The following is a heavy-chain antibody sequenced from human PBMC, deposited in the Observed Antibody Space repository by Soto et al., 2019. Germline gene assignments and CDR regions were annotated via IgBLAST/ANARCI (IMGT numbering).Heavy chain of an antibody. Sequence: SETLSLTCTVSGGSISSYYWSWIRQPPGKGLEWIGYIYYSGSTNYNPPLKSRVTISVDTSKNQFSLKLSSVTAADTAVYYCARVWGYYFDYWGQGTLVTVPS. CDR3: ARVWGYYFDY. CDR2: IYYSGST. V-gene: IGHV4-59*01. CDR1: GGSISSYY. J-gene: IGHJ4*02. D-gene: IGHD2-21*01.